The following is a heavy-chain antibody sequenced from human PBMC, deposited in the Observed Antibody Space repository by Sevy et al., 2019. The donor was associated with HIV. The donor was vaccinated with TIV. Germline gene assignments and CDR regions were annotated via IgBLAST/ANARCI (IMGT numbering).Heavy chain of an antibody. J-gene: IGHJ6*02. CDR1: GFPFSSYG. V-gene: IGHV3-30*02. Sequence: GGSLRLSCAASGFPFSSYGMSWVRQAPGKGLEWVAFIRYDGGNKYYAYSVKGRFTISRDNSKNTLYLQMKSLRGEDTAVYYCAKPREQGYYYGMDVWGQGTTVTVSS. CDR2: IRYDGGNK. D-gene: IGHD1-26*01. CDR3: AKPREQGYYYGMDV.